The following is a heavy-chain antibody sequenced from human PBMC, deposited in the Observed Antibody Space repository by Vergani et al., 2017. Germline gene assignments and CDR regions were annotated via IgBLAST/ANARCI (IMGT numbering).Heavy chain of an antibody. CDR3: ARDTFGYSYGCDWFDP. D-gene: IGHD5-18*01. CDR1: GFRVTTYY. J-gene: IGHJ5*02. V-gene: IGHV3-21*01. Sequence: VELLESGGGLAQPGGSLRVSCSASGFRVTTYYMNWVRQAPGTGLEWVSSISSSSSYIYYADSVKGRFTISRDNAKNSLYLQMNSLRAEDTAVYYCARDTFGYSYGCDWFDPWGQGTLVTVSS. CDR2: ISSSSSYI.